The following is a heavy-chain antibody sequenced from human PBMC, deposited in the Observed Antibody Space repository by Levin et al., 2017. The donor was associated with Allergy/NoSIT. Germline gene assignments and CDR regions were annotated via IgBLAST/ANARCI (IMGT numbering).Heavy chain of an antibody. CDR1: GGSISSSSYY. CDR2: IYYSGST. CDR3: ARQHSSSWYGLKYFDY. J-gene: IGHJ4*02. V-gene: IGHV4-39*01. Sequence: SETLSLTCTVSGGSISSSSYYWGWIRQPPGKGLEWIGSIYYSGSTYYNPSLKSRVTISVDTSKNQFSLKLSSVTAADTAVYYCARQHSSSWYGLKYFDYWGQGTLVTVSS. D-gene: IGHD6-13*01.